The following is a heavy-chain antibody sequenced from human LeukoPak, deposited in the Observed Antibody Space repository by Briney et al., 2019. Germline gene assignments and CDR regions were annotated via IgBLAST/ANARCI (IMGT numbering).Heavy chain of an antibody. CDR1: GGSISSYY. Sequence: PSETLSLTCTVSGGSISSYYWSWIRQPPGKGLEWIGYIYYSGSTNYNPSLKSRVTISVDTSKNQFSLKLSSVTAADTAVYYCARDIVSGPPIRAFDIWGQGTMVTVSS. V-gene: IGHV4-59*01. CDR2: IYYSGST. D-gene: IGHD2/OR15-2a*01. CDR3: ARDIVSGPPIRAFDI. J-gene: IGHJ3*02.